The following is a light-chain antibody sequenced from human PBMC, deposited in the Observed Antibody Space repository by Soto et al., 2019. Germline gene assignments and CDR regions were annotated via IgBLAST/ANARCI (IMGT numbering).Light chain of an antibody. CDR2: EVS. CDR3: SSYTTIKTVV. Sequence: QSALTQPASVSGSPGQSITISCTGTSSDIGTYKYVSGFQHHPGKAPKLIIFEVSNRPSGISDRFSGFKSANTAYLTISGVQPEDEADYHCSSYTTIKTVVFGGGTKVTVL. J-gene: IGLJ2*01. V-gene: IGLV2-14*01. CDR1: SSDIGTYKY.